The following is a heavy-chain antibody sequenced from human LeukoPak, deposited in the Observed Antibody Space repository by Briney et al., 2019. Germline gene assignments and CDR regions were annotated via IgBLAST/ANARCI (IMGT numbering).Heavy chain of an antibody. J-gene: IGHJ6*02. D-gene: IGHD4-11*01. CDR2: IYTSGST. CDR1: GGSISSYY. V-gene: IGHV4-4*07. CDR3: ARHNQVTVTTSSYSYPMDV. Sequence: SKTLSLTCTVSGGSISSYYWSWIRQPAGRGLEWIGRIYTSGSTNYNPSLKSRVTMSVDTSKNQFSLKLSSVTAADTAVYYCARHNQVTVTTSSYSYPMDVWGQGTTVSVSS.